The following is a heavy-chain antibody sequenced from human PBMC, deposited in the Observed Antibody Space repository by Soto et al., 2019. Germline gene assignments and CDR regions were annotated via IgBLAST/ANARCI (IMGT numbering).Heavy chain of an antibody. Sequence: SETLSLTCTVSGGSISSYYWSWIRQPPGKGLEWIGYIYYSGSTNYNPSLKSRVTISVDTSKNQFSLKLSSVTAADTAVYYCARDLLWFGESSGFDYWGQGTLVTVSS. J-gene: IGHJ4*02. CDR2: IYYSGST. CDR1: GGSISSYY. CDR3: ARDLLWFGESSGFDY. V-gene: IGHV4-59*01. D-gene: IGHD3-10*01.